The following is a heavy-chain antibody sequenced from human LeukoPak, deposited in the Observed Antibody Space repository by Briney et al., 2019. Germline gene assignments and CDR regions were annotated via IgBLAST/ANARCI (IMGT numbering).Heavy chain of an antibody. J-gene: IGHJ4*02. CDR1: SGSISNNSYF. CDR3: AKTSGYSYVFDY. Sequence: SETLSLTCTVSSGSISNNSYFWGWIRQSPGKGLEWIGSIYYSGSTYYNPSLKSRVTTSVDTSKNQFSLKLSSVTAADTAVYYCAKTSGYSYVFDYWGQGTLVTVSS. D-gene: IGHD5-18*01. V-gene: IGHV4-39*01. CDR2: IYYSGST.